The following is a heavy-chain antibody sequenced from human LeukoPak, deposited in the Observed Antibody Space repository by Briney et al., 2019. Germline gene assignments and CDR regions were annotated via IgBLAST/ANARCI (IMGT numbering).Heavy chain of an antibody. D-gene: IGHD3-22*01. V-gene: IGHV4-59*11. Sequence: SETLSLTCTVSGGSISSHYWSWIRQPPGKGLEWIGYIYYSGSTNYNPSLKSRVTISVDTSKNQFSLKLGSVTAADTAVYYCARALDSSGYYWFDPWGQGTLVTVSS. CDR3: ARALDSSGYYWFDP. CDR2: IYYSGST. CDR1: GGSISSHY. J-gene: IGHJ5*02.